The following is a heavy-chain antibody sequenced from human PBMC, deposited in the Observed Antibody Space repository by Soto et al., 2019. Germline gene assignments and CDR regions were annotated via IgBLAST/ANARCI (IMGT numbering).Heavy chain of an antibody. Sequence: GGSLRLSCAASGFTFSSYGMHWVRQAPGKGLEWVAVISYDGSNKYYADSVKGRFTISRDNSKNTLYLQMNSLRAEDTAVYYCAKDTRPQEYYYYYGMDDGGQGTMVTVFS. CDR3: AKDTRPQEYYYYYGMDD. J-gene: IGHJ6*02. CDR2: ISYDGSNK. CDR1: GFTFSSYG. V-gene: IGHV3-30*18. D-gene: IGHD2-15*01.